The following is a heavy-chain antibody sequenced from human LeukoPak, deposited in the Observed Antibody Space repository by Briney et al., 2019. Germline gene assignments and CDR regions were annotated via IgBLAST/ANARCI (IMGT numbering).Heavy chain of an antibody. Sequence: GGSLRPSCAASGFTFSSYGMHWVRQAPGKGLEWVAVISYDGSNKYYADSVKGRFTISRDNSKNTLYLQMNSLRAEDTAVHYCAKDRGQWLVLYGMDVWGQGTTVTVSS. CDR2: ISYDGSNK. CDR3: AKDRGQWLVLYGMDV. V-gene: IGHV3-30*18. CDR1: GFTFSSYG. D-gene: IGHD6-19*01. J-gene: IGHJ6*02.